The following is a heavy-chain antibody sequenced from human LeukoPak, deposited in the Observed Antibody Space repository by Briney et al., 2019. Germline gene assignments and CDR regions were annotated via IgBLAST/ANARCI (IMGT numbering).Heavy chain of an antibody. J-gene: IGHJ4*02. CDR1: GLIFSSYW. Sequence: PGGSLRLSCAASGLIFSSYWMHWVRQVPGKRLVWVSRISGDGSSTTYADSVKGRFTISRDNAKNTLYLQMSSLRAEDTAVYYCVRDRGTTVTTLDFWGQGTVVTVSS. V-gene: IGHV3-74*03. CDR2: ISGDGSST. CDR3: VRDRGTTVTTLDF. D-gene: IGHD4-11*01.